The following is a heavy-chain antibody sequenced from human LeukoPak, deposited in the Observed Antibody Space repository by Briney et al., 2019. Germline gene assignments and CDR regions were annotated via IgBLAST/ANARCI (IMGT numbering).Heavy chain of an antibody. CDR2: ISGSGGST. Sequence: GGSLRLSCAASGFTFSSYAMSWVRQAPGKGLEWVSAISGSGGSTYYADSVKGRFTISRDNSKNTLYLQMNSLRAEDTAVYYCAKVLAHPHLIVVVIRSFNAFDIRGQGTMVTVSS. CDR1: GFTFSSYA. CDR3: AKVLAHPHLIVVVIRSFNAFDI. V-gene: IGHV3-23*01. D-gene: IGHD3-22*01. J-gene: IGHJ3*02.